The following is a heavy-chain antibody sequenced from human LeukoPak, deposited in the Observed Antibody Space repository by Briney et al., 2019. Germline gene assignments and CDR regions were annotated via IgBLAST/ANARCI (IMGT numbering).Heavy chain of an antibody. CDR1: GFTFSDYY. V-gene: IGHV3-11*04. CDR3: ARALPGSWHPSCDY. CDR2: ISSSGSTI. Sequence: GSLRPSCAASGFTFSDYYMSWIRQAPGKGLEWVSYISSSGSTIYYADSVKGRFTISRDNAKNSLYLQMNSLRAEDTAVYYCARALPGSWHPSCDYWGQGTLVTVSS. D-gene: IGHD6-13*01. J-gene: IGHJ4*02.